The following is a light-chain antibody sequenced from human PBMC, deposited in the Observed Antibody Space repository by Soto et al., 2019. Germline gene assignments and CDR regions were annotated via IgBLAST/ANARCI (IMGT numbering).Light chain of an antibody. V-gene: IGLV1-44*01. CDR1: SSNIGSNT. CDR2: SNN. CDR3: AAWDDSLNGPFYV. Sequence: QSVLSQPPSASGTPGQRVTISCSGISSNIGSNTVNWYQQLPGTAPKLLIYSNNQRPSGVPDRFSGSKSGTSASLAISGLQSEDEADYYCAAWDDSLNGPFYVFGTGTKVTVL. J-gene: IGLJ1*01.